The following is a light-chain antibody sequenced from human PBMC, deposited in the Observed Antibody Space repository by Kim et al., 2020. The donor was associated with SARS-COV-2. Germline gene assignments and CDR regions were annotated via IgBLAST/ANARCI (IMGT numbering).Light chain of an antibody. CDR1: QDISRY. J-gene: IGKJ1*01. CDR2: TAS. CDR3: EQTCSASRG. Sequence: DIQMTQSPSSLSASVGDRVTITCRASQDISRYLNWYQQKPGKAPKLLIYTASSLQSGVPSRFTGSGSETDFTLTISSLQPEDFATYYGEQTCSASRGFGQGARVDIK. V-gene: IGKV1-39*01.